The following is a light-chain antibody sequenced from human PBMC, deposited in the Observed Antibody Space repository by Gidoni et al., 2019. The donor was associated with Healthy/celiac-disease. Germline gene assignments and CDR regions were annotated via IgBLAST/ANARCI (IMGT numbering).Light chain of an antibody. Sequence: EIVLTQSPVTLSLSPGERATLSCRASQSVSSSYLAWYQQKPGQAPRLLIYGASSRATGIPDRFSGSGSGTDFTLTISRLEPEDFAVYYCQQYGSSPKLTFGGXTKVEIK. CDR1: QSVSSSY. CDR2: GAS. CDR3: QQYGSSPKLT. V-gene: IGKV3-20*01. J-gene: IGKJ4*01.